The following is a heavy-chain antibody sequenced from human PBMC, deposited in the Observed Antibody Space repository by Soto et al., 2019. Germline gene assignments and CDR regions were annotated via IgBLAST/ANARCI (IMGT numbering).Heavy chain of an antibody. V-gene: IGHV3-15*01. CDR1: GFTFSNAW. J-gene: IGHJ5*02. Sequence: EVQLVESGGGLVKPGGSLRLSCAASGFTFSNAWMSWVRQAPGKGLEWVGRIKSKTDGGTTDYAAPVKGRFTISRDDSKNTLYLQMNSLKTEDTAVYYCTTRTYYYDSSGFNWFNPWGQGTLVTVSS. D-gene: IGHD3-22*01. CDR2: IKSKTDGGTT. CDR3: TTRTYYYDSSGFNWFNP.